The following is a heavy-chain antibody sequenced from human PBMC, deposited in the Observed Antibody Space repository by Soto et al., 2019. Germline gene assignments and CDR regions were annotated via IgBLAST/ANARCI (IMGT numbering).Heavy chain of an antibody. V-gene: IGHV3-23*01. CDR3: AKDRSGSYYSPGFDY. CDR2: ISGSAGST. D-gene: IGHD1-26*01. J-gene: IGHJ4*02. CDR1: GITFSSYA. Sequence: GFLRLSCAASGITFSSYAMGWVRQAPGKGLEWVSAISGSAGSTYYADSVKGRFTISRDNSKNTLYLQMNSLRAEDTAVYYCAKDRSGSYYSPGFDYWGQGTLVTVS.